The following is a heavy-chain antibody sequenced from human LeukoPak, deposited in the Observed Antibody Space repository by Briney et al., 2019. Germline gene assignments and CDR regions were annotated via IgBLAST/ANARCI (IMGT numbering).Heavy chain of an antibody. CDR3: ARDRSGWFDP. CDR2: IWYDGSNK. V-gene: IGHV3-33*08. J-gene: IGHJ5*02. Sequence: PGGSLRLSCAASGFTFSSYAMSWVRQAPGKGLEWVAVIWYDGSNKYYADSVKGRFTISRDNSKNTLYLQMNSLRAEDTAVYYCARDRSGWFDPWGQGTLVTVSS. CDR1: GFTFSSYA.